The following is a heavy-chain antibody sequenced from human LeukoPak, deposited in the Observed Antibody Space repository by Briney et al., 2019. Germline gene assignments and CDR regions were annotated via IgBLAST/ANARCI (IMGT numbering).Heavy chain of an antibody. CDR1: GFTFSNYG. Sequence: GGSLRLSCAASGFTFSNYGMSWVRQVPGKGLEWVSVIYSGGSTYYADSVKGRFTISRDDSKNTLYLQMNSLRGDDTAVYYCVRDFGRPAVTDDYWGQGTLVTVSA. CDR2: IYSGGST. CDR3: VRDFGRPAVTDDY. D-gene: IGHD2-21*02. V-gene: IGHV3-23*03. J-gene: IGHJ4*02.